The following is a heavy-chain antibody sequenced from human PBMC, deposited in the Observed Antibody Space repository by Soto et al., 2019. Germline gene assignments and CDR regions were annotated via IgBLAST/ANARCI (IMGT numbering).Heavy chain of an antibody. Sequence: QVQLQESGPGLVKPSQTLSLTCTVSGGSISSGGYYWSWIRQHPGKGLEWIGYIYYSGGTYYNPSLKTRVTISVDTSKTQCSLKLSSVTAADTAVYYCAGEGGIVGGTGADYWGQRTRVTVSS. J-gene: IGHJ4*02. CDR1: GGSISSGGYY. V-gene: IGHV4-31*03. CDR2: IYYSGGT. D-gene: IGHD1-26*01. CDR3: AGEGGIVGGTGADY.